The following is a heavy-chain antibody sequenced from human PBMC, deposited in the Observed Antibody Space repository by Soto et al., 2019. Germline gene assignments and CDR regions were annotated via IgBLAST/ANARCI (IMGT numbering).Heavy chain of an antibody. CDR3: ARDELELYYFDY. J-gene: IGHJ4*02. Sequence: QVQLVQSGAEVKKPGASVKVSCKASGYTFTSYAMHWVRQAPGQRLEWMGWINAGNGNTKYSQKFQGRVTITRETSASTAYMELSSLRSEDTAVYYCARDELELYYFDYWGQGTLVTVSS. CDR1: GYTFTSYA. CDR2: INAGNGNT. D-gene: IGHD1-1*01. V-gene: IGHV1-3*01.